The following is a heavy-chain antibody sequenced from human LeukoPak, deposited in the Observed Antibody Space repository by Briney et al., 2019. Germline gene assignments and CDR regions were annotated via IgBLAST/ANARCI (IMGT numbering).Heavy chain of an antibody. CDR1: GGSFNDYY. Sequence: PSETLSLTCAVYGGSFNDYYWSWIRQPPGKGLEWIGEINHSGNTNYYPSLKSRVTISVDTSKNRFSLKLSSMTAADTAVYYCARVYSSRSSYLAYWGQGTLVTVSS. D-gene: IGHD6-13*01. CDR3: ARVYSSRSSYLAY. J-gene: IGHJ4*02. CDR2: INHSGNT. V-gene: IGHV4-34*01.